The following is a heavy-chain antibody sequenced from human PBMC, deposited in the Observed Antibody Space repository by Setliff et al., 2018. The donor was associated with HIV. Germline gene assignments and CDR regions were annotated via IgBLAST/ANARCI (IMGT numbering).Heavy chain of an antibody. J-gene: IGHJ3*02. V-gene: IGHV4-4*08. D-gene: IGHD6-19*01. CDR2: IYTSGST. Sequence: SETLSLTCIVSRGPISRFYWSWIRQPPGKGLEWIGHIYTSGSTNYNPSLKSRVTISVDTSKNQFSLKLSSVTAADTAVYYCARAEQWLVIDAFDIWGQGTMVTVSS. CDR3: ARAEQWLVIDAFDI. CDR1: RGPISRFY.